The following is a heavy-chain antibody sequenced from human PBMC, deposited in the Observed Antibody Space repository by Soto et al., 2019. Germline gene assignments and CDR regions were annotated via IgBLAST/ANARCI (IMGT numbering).Heavy chain of an antibody. CDR3: ARGLREVMSYYFDY. Sequence: SVKVSCKASGGTFSSYSISWVLQAPGQGLEWMGGIIPIFGTANYAQKFQGRVTITADESTSTAYMELSSLRSEDTAVYYCARGLREVMSYYFDYWGQGTLVTVSS. V-gene: IGHV1-69*13. J-gene: IGHJ4*02. D-gene: IGHD3-16*01. CDR1: GGTFSSYS. CDR2: IIPIFGTA.